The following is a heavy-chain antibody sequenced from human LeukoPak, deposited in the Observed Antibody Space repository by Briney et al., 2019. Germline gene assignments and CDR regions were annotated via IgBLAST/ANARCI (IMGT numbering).Heavy chain of an antibody. CDR2: INHSGST. J-gene: IGHJ4*02. CDR1: GGSFSGYY. D-gene: IGHD6-13*01. V-gene: IGHV4-34*01. Sequence: PSETLSLTCAVYGGSFSGYYWSWIRQPPGKGLEWIGKINHSGSTNYNPSLKSRVTISVDTSKNQFSLKLSSVTAADTAVYYCARLGEYSSSWFFDYWGQGTLVTVSS. CDR3: ARLGEYSSSWFFDY.